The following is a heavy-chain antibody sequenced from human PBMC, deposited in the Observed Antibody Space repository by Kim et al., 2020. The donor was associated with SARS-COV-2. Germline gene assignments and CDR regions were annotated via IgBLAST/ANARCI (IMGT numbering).Heavy chain of an antibody. CDR2: ISGRGGTT. D-gene: IGHD3-22*01. V-gene: IGHV3-23*01. CDR3: AKDSGRHDSSGYHAPASDFDS. Sequence: GGSLRLSCVASGFDFRSYAMTWVRQAPGRGLEWLSSISGRGGTTNYAASVKGRFTISRDNSKNTVYLQMNSLRDAETATYFCAKDSGRHDSSGYHAPASDFDSWGQGTQVIVST. CDR1: GFDFRSYA. J-gene: IGHJ4*02.